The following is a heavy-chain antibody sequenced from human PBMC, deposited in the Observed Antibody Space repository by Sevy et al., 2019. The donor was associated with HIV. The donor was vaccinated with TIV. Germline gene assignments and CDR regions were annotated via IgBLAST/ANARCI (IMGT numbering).Heavy chain of an antibody. Sequence: ASVKVSCKASGGTFSSYAISWVRQAPGQGLEWMGGIIPIFGTANYAQKFQGRVTITADESTSTAYMELSSLRSEDTAVYYCARSRSHYYGSGSYKRAFHYWGQGTLVTVSS. V-gene: IGHV1-69*13. CDR2: IIPIFGTA. CDR1: GGTFSSYA. J-gene: IGHJ4*02. CDR3: ARSRSHYYGSGSYKRAFHY. D-gene: IGHD3-10*01.